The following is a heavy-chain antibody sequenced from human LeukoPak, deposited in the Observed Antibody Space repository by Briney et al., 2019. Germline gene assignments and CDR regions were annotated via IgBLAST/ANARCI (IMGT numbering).Heavy chain of an antibody. D-gene: IGHD2-15*01. CDR2: INHSGST. J-gene: IGHJ6*03. CDR1: GGSFSGYY. CDR3: ARALGYCSGGSCKTYYYYYMDV. V-gene: IGHV4-34*01. Sequence: SETLSLTCAVYGGSFSGYYWSWIRQPPGKGLEWIGEINHSGSTNYNPSLKSRVTISVDTSKNQFSLKLSSVTAADTAVYYCARALGYCSGGSCKTYYYYYMDVWGKGTTVTVSS.